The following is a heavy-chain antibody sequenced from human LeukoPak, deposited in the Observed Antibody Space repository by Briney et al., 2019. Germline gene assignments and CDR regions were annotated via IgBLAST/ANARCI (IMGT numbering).Heavy chain of an antibody. CDR3: TTDRTQENSSGWYGSDFDY. CDR1: GFTFSDYY. CDR2: ISSSGGTI. D-gene: IGHD6-19*01. J-gene: IGHJ4*02. V-gene: IGHV3-11*01. Sequence: PGGSLRLSCAASGFTFSDYYMSWIRQAPGKGLEWVSYISSSGGTIYYADSVKGRFTISRDNAKNSLYLQMNSLRAEDTAVYYCTTDRTQENSSGWYGSDFDYWGQGTLVTVSS.